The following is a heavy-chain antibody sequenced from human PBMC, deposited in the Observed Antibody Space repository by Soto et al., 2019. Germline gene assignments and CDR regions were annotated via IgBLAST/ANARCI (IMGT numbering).Heavy chain of an antibody. CDR2: ISGSGGST. J-gene: IGHJ3*02. CDR3: AKTGITIFGVVRAFDI. Sequence: VQLLESGGGLVQPGGSLRLSCAASGFTFSSYAMSWVRQAPGKGLEWVSAISGSGGSTYYADSVKGRFTISRDNSKNTLYLQMNSLRAEDTAVYYCAKTGITIFGVVRAFDIWGQGTMVTVSS. D-gene: IGHD3-3*01. CDR1: GFTFSSYA. V-gene: IGHV3-23*01.